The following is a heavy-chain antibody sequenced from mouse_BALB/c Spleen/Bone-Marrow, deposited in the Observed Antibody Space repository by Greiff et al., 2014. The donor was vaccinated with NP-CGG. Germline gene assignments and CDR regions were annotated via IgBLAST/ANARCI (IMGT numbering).Heavy chain of an antibody. Sequence: VKLMESGAELARPGDSVKMSCRASGYTFTTYTMHWVKQRPGQGLEWIGYINPSSGYTYYNQKFKDKATLTADKSSSAAYLQLSSLTSEDSAVYYCARVYGNYDAMDYWGQGTSVTVSS. CDR1: GYTFTTYT. V-gene: IGHV1-4*01. CDR3: ARVYGNYDAMDY. J-gene: IGHJ4*01. CDR2: INPSSGYT. D-gene: IGHD2-1*01.